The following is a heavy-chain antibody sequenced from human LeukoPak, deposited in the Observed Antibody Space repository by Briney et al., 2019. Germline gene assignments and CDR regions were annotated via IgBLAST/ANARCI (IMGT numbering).Heavy chain of an antibody. J-gene: IGHJ4*02. CDR2: IIPILGIA. Sequence: SVKVSCKASGGTFSSYAISWVRQAPGQGLEWMGRIIPILGIANYAQKFQGRVTITADKSTSTAYMELSSLRSEDTAVYYCARGYYDSSGYPGWGQGTLVTVSS. CDR1: GGTFSSYA. D-gene: IGHD3-22*01. CDR3: ARGYYDSSGYPG. V-gene: IGHV1-69*04.